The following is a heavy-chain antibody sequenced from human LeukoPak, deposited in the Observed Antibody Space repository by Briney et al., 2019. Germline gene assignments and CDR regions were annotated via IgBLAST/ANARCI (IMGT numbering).Heavy chain of an antibody. Sequence: PTGGSLRLSCAASGFTFSSYAMSWVRQAPGKGLEWVSAISGSGGSTYYADSVKGRFTISRDNSKNTLYLQMNSLRAEDTAVYYCAKALNDVFLLGYYYYYMDVWGKGTTVTVSS. CDR3: AKALNDVFLLGYYYYYMDV. CDR2: ISGSGGST. D-gene: IGHD1-1*01. V-gene: IGHV3-23*01. CDR1: GFTFSSYA. J-gene: IGHJ6*03.